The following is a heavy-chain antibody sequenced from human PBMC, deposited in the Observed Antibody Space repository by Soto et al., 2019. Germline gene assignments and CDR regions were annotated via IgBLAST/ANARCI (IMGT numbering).Heavy chain of an antibody. D-gene: IGHD2-15*01. V-gene: IGHV3-20*01. CDR3: ARDGVVVAATPGGGAFDI. CDR2: INWNGGST. J-gene: IGHJ3*02. Sequence: GGSLRLSCAASGFTFDDYGMSWVRQAPGKGLEWVSGINWNGGSTGYADSVKGRFTISRDNAKNSLYLQMNSLRAEDTALYHCARDGVVVAATPGGGAFDIWGQGTMVTVSS. CDR1: GFTFDDYG.